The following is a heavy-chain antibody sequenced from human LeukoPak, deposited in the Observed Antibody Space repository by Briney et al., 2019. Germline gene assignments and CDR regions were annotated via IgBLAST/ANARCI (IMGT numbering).Heavy chain of an antibody. CDR3: ARGGYYDLSSAFDI. V-gene: IGHV4-34*01. CDR1: GGSFSCYY. J-gene: IGHJ3*02. D-gene: IGHD3-22*01. Sequence: SETLSLTCAVYGGSFSCYYWSWIRQPPGKGLEWIGEINHSGSTNYNPSLKSRVTISVDTSKNQFSLKLSSVTAADTAVYYCARGGYYDLSSAFDIWGQGTMVTVSS. CDR2: INHSGST.